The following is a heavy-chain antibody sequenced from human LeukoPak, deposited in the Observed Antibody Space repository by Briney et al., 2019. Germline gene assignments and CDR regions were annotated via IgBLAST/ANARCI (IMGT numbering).Heavy chain of an antibody. D-gene: IGHD4/OR15-4a*01. V-gene: IGHV3-23*01. Sequence: PGGSLRVSCAASGFTFSNYGMSWVRQAPGKGLEWVSGISGSGGSTYYADSVKGRFTISRDNSKNTPYLQMNSLRAEDTAVYYCARDLGAPWGQGTLVTVSS. J-gene: IGHJ5*02. CDR3: ARDLGAP. CDR2: ISGSGGST. CDR1: GFTFSNYG.